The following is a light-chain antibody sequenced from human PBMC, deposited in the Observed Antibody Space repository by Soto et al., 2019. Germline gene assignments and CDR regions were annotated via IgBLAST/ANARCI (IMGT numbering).Light chain of an antibody. V-gene: IGLV2-11*01. CDR1: TSDVGSFDY. J-gene: IGLJ1*01. CDR2: DVN. CDR3: CSYAGIYVV. Sequence: QSALTQPRSVSGSPGQSVTISCTGTTSDVGSFDYVSWYQRHPDRAPKLILFDVNKRPAGIPDRFSGSKSGSTASLTISGLQAEDEADYFCCSYAGIYVVFGAGTKVTVL.